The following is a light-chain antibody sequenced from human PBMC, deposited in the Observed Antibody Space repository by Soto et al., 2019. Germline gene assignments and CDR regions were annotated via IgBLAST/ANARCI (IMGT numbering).Light chain of an antibody. CDR1: EILLDSHGYNN. CDR3: MQARQLPIT. V-gene: IGKV2D-29*01. J-gene: IGKJ5*01. Sequence: EIVVTQCPLSLPVTPGEPASISCRSSEILLDSHGYNNVDWYLQKPGQPPQLLMYEVSNRFSGVPDSFSGSGSGTDFTLKISRVEAEDVGVYHCMQARQLPITFGQGTRLEI. CDR2: EVS.